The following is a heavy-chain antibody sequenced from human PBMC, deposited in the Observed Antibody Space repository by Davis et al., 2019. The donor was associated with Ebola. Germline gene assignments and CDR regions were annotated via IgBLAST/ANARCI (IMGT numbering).Heavy chain of an antibody. CDR2: IYYTGST. CDR3: AREGALPPPRTFDY. CDR1: GGSTSTYY. Sequence: MPSEPLSLTCTVSGGSTSTYYWSWIRQPPGKGLEWIGYIYYTGSTYYNPSLTSPVTISVDTSKNKFSLKLSSVTAADTAVYYCAREGALPPPRTFDYWGQGILVTVSS. J-gene: IGHJ4*02. D-gene: IGHD2-21*01. V-gene: IGHV4-30-4*01.